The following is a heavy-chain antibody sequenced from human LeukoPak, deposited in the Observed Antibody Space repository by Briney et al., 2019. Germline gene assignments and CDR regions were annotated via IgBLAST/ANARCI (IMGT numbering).Heavy chain of an antibody. CDR2: IHYSGST. Sequence: SETLSLTCTVSGGSISGYYWSWIRQPPGKGLEWIGYIHYSGSTNYNPSLKSRVTISIDTSKNQFSLKLSSVTAADTAVYYCASIRRGYSYGAFDYWGQGTLVTVSS. V-gene: IGHV4-59*01. CDR3: ASIRRGYSYGAFDY. CDR1: GGSISGYY. D-gene: IGHD5-18*01. J-gene: IGHJ4*02.